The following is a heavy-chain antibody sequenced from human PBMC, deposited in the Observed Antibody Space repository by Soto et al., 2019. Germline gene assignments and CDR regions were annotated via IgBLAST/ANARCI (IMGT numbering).Heavy chain of an antibody. Sequence: GGSLRLSCAASGFTFSSYAMSWVRQAPGKGLEWVSAISGSGGSTYYADSVKGRFTISRDNSKNTLYLQMNSLRAEDTAVYYCEKKRGHQITMIVVVITTHFDYWGQGTLVTVSS. J-gene: IGHJ4*02. D-gene: IGHD3-22*01. CDR1: GFTFSSYA. CDR2: ISGSGGST. CDR3: EKKRGHQITMIVVVITTHFDY. V-gene: IGHV3-23*01.